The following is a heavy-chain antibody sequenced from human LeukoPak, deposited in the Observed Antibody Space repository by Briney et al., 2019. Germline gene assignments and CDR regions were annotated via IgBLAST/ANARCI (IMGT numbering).Heavy chain of an antibody. CDR3: ARYSADRYCSSTSCYIRSSSSLDY. D-gene: IGHD2-2*02. CDR2: IKHSGST. V-gene: IGHV4-4*02. Sequence: SETLSLTCAVSGGSISSSNWWSWVRQPPGKGLEWIGEIKHSGSTNYNPSLKSRVTISVDTSKNQFSLKLSSVTAADTAVYYCARYSADRYCSSTSCYIRSSSSLDYWGQGTLVTVSS. CDR1: GGSISSSNW. J-gene: IGHJ4*02.